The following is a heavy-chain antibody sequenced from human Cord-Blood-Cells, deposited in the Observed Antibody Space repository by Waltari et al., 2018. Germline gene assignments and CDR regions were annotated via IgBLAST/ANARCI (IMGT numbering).Heavy chain of an antibody. Sequence: QVQLVQSGAEVKKPGASVKVSCKASGYTFTGYYMHWVRQAPGQGLEWMGWINPNSGGTNYAQKCKGRVTMTRDTSISTAYMELSRLRSDDTAVYYCARDPLDSGYDYDYWGQGTLVTVSS. D-gene: IGHD5-12*01. CDR3: ARDPLDSGYDYDY. V-gene: IGHV1-2*02. CDR1: GYTFTGYY. CDR2: INPNSGGT. J-gene: IGHJ4*02.